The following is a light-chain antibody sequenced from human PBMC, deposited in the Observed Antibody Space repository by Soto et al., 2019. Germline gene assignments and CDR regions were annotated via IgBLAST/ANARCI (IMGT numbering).Light chain of an antibody. V-gene: IGKV1-5*03. J-gene: IGKJ1*01. Sequence: DIQMTQSPSTLSASVGDRVTITCRASQSISRSLAWYQQKPGKAPKFLIYLASSLESGVPSRFSGSRSGTEFTLTISSLQPDDFATYYCQQYNSYSRTFGQGTKVDIK. CDR1: QSISRS. CDR2: LAS. CDR3: QQYNSYSRT.